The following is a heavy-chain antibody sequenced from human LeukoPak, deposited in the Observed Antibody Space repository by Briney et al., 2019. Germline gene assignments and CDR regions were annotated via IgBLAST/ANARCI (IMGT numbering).Heavy chain of an antibody. CDR2: ISAYNGNT. CDR3: ARADIVVVPAVSWFDP. V-gene: IGHV1-18*04. D-gene: IGHD2-2*01. Sequence: ASVKVSCKASGYTFTSYGISWVRQAPGQGLEWMGWISAYNGNTNYAQKLQGRVTMTTDTSTSTAYMELRSLRSDDTAVYYCARADIVVVPAVSWFDPWGQGTLVTVSS. CDR1: GYTFTSYG. J-gene: IGHJ5*02.